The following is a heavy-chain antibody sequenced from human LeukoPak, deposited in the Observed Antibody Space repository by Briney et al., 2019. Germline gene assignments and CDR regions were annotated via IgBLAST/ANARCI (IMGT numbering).Heavy chain of an antibody. J-gene: IGHJ4*02. Sequence: GGSLRLSCAASGFTFSRYSMNWVRQAPGKGLEWVSYISRSSSTIHYADSVKGRFTISRDNAKSSLFLQMNSLRAEDTAVYYCARDQTYSGSGIYTYFDYWGQGILVTVSS. CDR1: GFTFSRYS. CDR2: ISRSSSTI. CDR3: ARDQTYSGSGIYTYFDY. D-gene: IGHD3-10*01. V-gene: IGHV3-48*04.